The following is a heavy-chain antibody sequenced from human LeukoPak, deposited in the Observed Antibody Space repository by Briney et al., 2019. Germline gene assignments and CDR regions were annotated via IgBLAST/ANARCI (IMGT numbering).Heavy chain of an antibody. CDR1: GYTFTSYD. Sequence: ASVKVSCKASGYTFTSYDINWVRQATGQGLEWMGWMNPNSGNTNYAQKLQGRVTMTTDTSTSTAYMELRSLRSDDTAVYYCARRVVWREDYYGMDVWGQGTTVTVSS. J-gene: IGHJ6*02. CDR3: ARRVVWREDYYGMDV. CDR2: MNPNSGNT. D-gene: IGHD1-26*01. V-gene: IGHV1-18*01.